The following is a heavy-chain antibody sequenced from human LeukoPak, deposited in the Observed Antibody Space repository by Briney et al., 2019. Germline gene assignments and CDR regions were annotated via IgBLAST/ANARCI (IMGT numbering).Heavy chain of an antibody. Sequence: ASVKVSCKASGYTFTSYDINWVRQATGQGLEWMGWMNPNSGNTGYAQKFQGRVTMTRNTSISTAYMELSSLRSEDTAVYYCARSRPSYYDNLGFDPWGQGTLVTVSS. D-gene: IGHD3-22*01. J-gene: IGHJ5*02. CDR1: GYTFTSYD. CDR2: MNPNSGNT. CDR3: ARSRPSYYDNLGFDP. V-gene: IGHV1-8*01.